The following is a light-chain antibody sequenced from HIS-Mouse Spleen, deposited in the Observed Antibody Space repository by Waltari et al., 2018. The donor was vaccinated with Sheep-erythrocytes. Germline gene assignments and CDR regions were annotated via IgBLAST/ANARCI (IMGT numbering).Light chain of an antibody. CDR1: SSDVGGYNS. CDR2: DVS. J-gene: IGLJ1*01. Sequence: QSALTPPRPVSGSPGQSGTISCTGTSSDVGGYNSVSWYQQHPGKAPKLMIYDVSKRPSGVPDRFSGSKSGNTASLTISGLQAEDEADYYCCSYAGSYNHVFATGTKVTVL. CDR3: CSYAGSYNHV. V-gene: IGLV2-11*01.